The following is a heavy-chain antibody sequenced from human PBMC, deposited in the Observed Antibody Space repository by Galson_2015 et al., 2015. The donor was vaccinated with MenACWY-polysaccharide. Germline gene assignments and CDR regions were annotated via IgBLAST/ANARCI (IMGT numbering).Heavy chain of an antibody. D-gene: IGHD2-21*02. CDR3: ARGVYCGGGCYSGTDH. CDR1: GGSITDSSYY. V-gene: IGHV4-39*07. Sequence: LSLTCSVSGGSITDSSYYWAWIRQPPGKGLEWMGSIYYSGETYYKPSLKSRVTISVDTSSDQFSLSLSSVTAADTAVYYCARGVYCGGGCYSGTDHWGQGTLVTVSS. J-gene: IGHJ4*02. CDR2: IYYSGET.